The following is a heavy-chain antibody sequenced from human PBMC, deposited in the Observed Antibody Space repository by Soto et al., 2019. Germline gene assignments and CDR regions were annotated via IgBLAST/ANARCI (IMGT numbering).Heavy chain of an antibody. D-gene: IGHD6-19*01. CDR3: AKVLTDVIGWYHYDS. CDR2: VRRSGA. V-gene: IGHV3-23*01. Sequence: EVQLLESGGGLVQPGGSLRLSCVTSGFTFSSCTLNWVRQAPGQGLEWVSSVRRSGAYYADSVKGRFTISRDNSRSTLYLQMDSLRAEDTAVYSCAKVLTDVIGWYHYDSLCQGTLVTGSS. J-gene: IGHJ4*02. CDR1: GFTFSSCT.